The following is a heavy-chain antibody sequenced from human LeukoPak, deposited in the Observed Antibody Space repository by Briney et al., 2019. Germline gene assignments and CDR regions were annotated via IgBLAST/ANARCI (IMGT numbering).Heavy chain of an antibody. V-gene: IGHV3-30-3*01. D-gene: IGHD6-19*01. CDR1: GFTFSSYA. CDR3: ARDQYSSGGWFDP. Sequence: GGSLRLSCAASGFTFSSYAMHWVRQAPGKGLEWVAVISYDGSNKYYADSVKGRFTISRDNSKNTLYLQMNSLRAEDTAVYYCARDQYSSGGWFDPWGQGTLVTVSS. J-gene: IGHJ5*02. CDR2: ISYDGSNK.